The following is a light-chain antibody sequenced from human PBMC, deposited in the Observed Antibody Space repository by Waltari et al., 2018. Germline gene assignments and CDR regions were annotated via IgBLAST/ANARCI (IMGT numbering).Light chain of an antibody. J-gene: IGKJ1*01. V-gene: IGKV4-1*01. Sequence: DIVMTQSPYSLSASLGERATINCKSSQSVLYSSNNKNFLAWYQQKPGHPPKFLIYWASNRQCGVPDRFSGSGSGTDFTLTISSLQAEDVAVYYCQQYYSTPWTFGQGTKVETK. CDR3: QQYYSTPWT. CDR1: QSVLYSSNNKNF. CDR2: WAS.